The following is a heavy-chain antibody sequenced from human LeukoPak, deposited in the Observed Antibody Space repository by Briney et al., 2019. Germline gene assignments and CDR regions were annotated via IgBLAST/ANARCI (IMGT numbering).Heavy chain of an antibody. D-gene: IGHD1-1*01. V-gene: IGHV3-48*02. J-gene: IGHJ4*02. Sequence: GGSLRLSCAASGFTFSSYSMNWVRQAPGKGLEWVSYISSSSTTIQYADAVKGRFTISRDNAKNSLYLQMTSLREEDTAVYYCERFAGYNYWGQGTLVTVSS. CDR3: ERFAGYNY. CDR2: ISSSSTTI. CDR1: GFTFSSYS.